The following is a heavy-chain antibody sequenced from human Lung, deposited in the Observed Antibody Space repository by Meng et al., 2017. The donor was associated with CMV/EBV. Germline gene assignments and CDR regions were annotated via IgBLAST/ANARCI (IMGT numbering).Heavy chain of an antibody. CDR2: ISGYNGNT. CDR3: AREADGATFDY. V-gene: IGHV1-18*01. Sequence: QVRLGRSGVEVKRPGASVKDSCKAPGYTLPSYGISWVRQAPGQGLEWMGWISGYNGNTNYAQKLQGRVTMTTDTSTSTAYMELRSLRSDDTAVYYCAREADGATFDYWGQGTLVTVSS. J-gene: IGHJ4*02. D-gene: IGHD1-26*01. CDR1: GYTLPSYG.